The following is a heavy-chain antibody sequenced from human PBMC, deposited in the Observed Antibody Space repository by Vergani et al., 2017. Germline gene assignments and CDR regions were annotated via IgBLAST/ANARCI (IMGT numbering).Heavy chain of an antibody. D-gene: IGHD3-10*01. CDR3: ARDSSSKYYSAGSLLPFPGDD. CDR2: ISYDGSNK. CDR1: GFTFSSYA. J-gene: IGHJ4*02. V-gene: IGHV3-30-3*01. Sequence: QVQLVESGGGVVQPGRSLRLSCAASGFTFSSYAMHWVRQAPGKGLEGVAGISYDGSNKYYADSVKGRFTISRDNSKNTLYLQMNSLRAEDTAVYYCARDSSSKYYSAGSLLPFPGDDWGQGTLVTVSS.